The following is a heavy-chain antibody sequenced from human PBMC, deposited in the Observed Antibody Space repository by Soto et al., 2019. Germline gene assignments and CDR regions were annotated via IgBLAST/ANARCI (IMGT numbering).Heavy chain of an antibody. CDR3: AKDGEPDDFWSGPPEYYFDY. D-gene: IGHD3-3*01. V-gene: IGHV3-9*01. J-gene: IGHJ4*02. CDR2: ISWNSGSI. Sequence: GGSLRLSCAASGFTFDDYAMHWVRQAPGKGLEWVSGISWNSGSIGYADSVKGRFTISRDNAKNSLYLQMNSLRAEDTALYYCAKDGEPDDFWSGPPEYYFDYWGQGTLVTVSS. CDR1: GFTFDDYA.